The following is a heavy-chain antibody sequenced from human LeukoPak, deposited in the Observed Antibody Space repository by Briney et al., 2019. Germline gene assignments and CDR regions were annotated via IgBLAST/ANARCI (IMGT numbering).Heavy chain of an antibody. CDR3: AKGDREHIVVVTAIKNYYSGMDV. D-gene: IGHD2-21*02. CDR2: VHNDGDTK. CDR1: GFTFSSYY. V-gene: IGHV3-30*02. Sequence: GGSLRLSCAASGFTFSSYYMHWVRQAPGKCLEWVAVVHNDGDTKYFGDSVKGRFTISRDNSKNTLYLQMNSLRAEDTAVYYCAKGDREHIVVVTAIKNYYSGMDVWGQGTTVTVSS. J-gene: IGHJ6*02.